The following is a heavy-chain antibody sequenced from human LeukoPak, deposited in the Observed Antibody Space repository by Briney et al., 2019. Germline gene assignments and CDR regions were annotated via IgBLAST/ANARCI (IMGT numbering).Heavy chain of an antibody. CDR2: ISGSGASP. V-gene: IGHV3-23*01. CDR3: AKQPGSVVDSSGSLSRH. Sequence: GGSLRLSCAASGFTFSSYAMSWVRQAPGKGLEWVSTISGSGASPYYADSVKGRFTISRDNSKNTLYLQMNSLRAEDTAVYYCAKQPGSVVDSSGSLSRHWGQGTLVTVSS. D-gene: IGHD3-22*01. CDR1: GFTFSSYA. J-gene: IGHJ4*02.